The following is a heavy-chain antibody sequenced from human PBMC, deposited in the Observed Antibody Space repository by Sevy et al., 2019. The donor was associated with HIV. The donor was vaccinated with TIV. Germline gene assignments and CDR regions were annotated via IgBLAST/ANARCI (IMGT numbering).Heavy chain of an antibody. CDR1: GFTFDMYW. J-gene: IGHJ4*02. V-gene: IGHV3-7*03. CDR2: IRQDGNEI. CDR3: ARRYFDL. Sequence: GGSLRLSCDASGFTFDMYWMQWVRQAPGKGLEWVANIRQDGNEIYYAACVRGRFTNSRDNAKGSLYLQMNNLRVEDTATYYCARRYFDLWGQGTLVTVSS.